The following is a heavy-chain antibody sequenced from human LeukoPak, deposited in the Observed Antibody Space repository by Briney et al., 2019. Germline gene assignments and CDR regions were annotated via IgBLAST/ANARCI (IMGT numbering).Heavy chain of an antibody. Sequence: GESLRLSCTASGFTFSNFWMGWVRQAPGKGLEWVANIKQDETEKLYLGSVKGRFTISRDNAKNSLYLQMNSLRAEDTAVYYCARDGRYGSGSRYYYYYGMDVWGQGTTVTVSS. J-gene: IGHJ6*02. D-gene: IGHD3-10*01. CDR3: ARDGRYGSGSRYYYYYGMDV. CDR2: IKQDETEK. V-gene: IGHV3-7*01. CDR1: GFTFSNFW.